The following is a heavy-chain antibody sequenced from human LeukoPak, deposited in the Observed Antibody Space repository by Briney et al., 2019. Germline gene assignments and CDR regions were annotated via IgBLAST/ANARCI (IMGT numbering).Heavy chain of an antibody. J-gene: IGHJ4*02. Sequence: GGSLRLSCAASGFTFSSYSMNWVRQAPGKGLEWVSSISSSSSYIYYADSVKGRFTISRDNAKNSLYLQMNSLRAEDTAVYYCARVRAAAGTFDYWGQGTLVTVSS. CDR2: ISSSSSYI. CDR3: ARVRAAAGTFDY. V-gene: IGHV3-21*01. D-gene: IGHD6-13*01. CDR1: GFTFSSYS.